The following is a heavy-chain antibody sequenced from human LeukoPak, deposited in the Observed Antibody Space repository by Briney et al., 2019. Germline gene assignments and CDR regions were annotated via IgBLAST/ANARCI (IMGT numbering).Heavy chain of an antibody. Sequence: PGGSLRLSCVASGFSFSNHRMRWVRQAPGKGLEWVADIKQDGSEHNCVDSVRGRFTISRDNAKNSLYLQMDTLRAEDTAVYYCASESPSSSSRTLDYWGQGTLVTVSS. CDR2: IKQDGSEH. D-gene: IGHD2-2*01. J-gene: IGHJ4*02. V-gene: IGHV3-7*01. CDR3: ASESPSSSSRTLDY. CDR1: GFSFSNHR.